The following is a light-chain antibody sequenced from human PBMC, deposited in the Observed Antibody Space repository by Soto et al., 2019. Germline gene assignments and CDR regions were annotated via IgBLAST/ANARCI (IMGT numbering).Light chain of an antibody. V-gene: IGKV1-39*01. J-gene: IGKJ5*01. Sequence: DIQMTQSPSSLSASVGDRVTITCRASQSIGKFLNWYQQKPGKAPTLLIYAASSLQSGVPSRFSGSGSWTDFTLTISSLQPEDVATYYCQQSYSPPPITFGQGTRLEIK. CDR3: QQSYSPPPIT. CDR2: AAS. CDR1: QSIGKF.